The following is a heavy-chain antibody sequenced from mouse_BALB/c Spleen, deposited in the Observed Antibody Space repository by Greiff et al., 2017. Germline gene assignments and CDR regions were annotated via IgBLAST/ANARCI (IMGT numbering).Heavy chain of an antibody. CDR2: ISSGGST. V-gene: IGHV5-6-5*01. J-gene: IGHJ4*01. CDR3: ARGGDYDGCYAMDY. CDR1: GFTFSSYA. D-gene: IGHD2-4*01. Sequence: EVQGVESGGGLVKPGGSLKLSCAASGFTFSSYAMPWVRQTPEKRLEWVGSISSGGSTNYSDSVKGRFTISRENARNIMYLQMSSLRSEDTAMYYCARGGDYDGCYAMDYWGQGTSVTVSA.